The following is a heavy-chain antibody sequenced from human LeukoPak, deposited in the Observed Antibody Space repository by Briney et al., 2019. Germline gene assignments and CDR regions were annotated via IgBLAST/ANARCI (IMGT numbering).Heavy chain of an antibody. Sequence: SVKVSCKASGGTFSSYAISWVRQAPGQGLEWMGGIIPIFGTANYAQKFQGRVTITADESTSTAYMELSSLRSGDTAVYYCARDQGYDFWSGYRWFDPWGQGTLVTVSS. CDR1: GGTFSSYA. D-gene: IGHD3-3*01. CDR2: IIPIFGTA. CDR3: ARDQGYDFWSGYRWFDP. V-gene: IGHV1-69*13. J-gene: IGHJ5*02.